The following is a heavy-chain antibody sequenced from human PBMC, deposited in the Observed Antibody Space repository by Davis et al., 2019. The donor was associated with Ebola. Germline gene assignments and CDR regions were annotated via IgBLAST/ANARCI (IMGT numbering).Heavy chain of an antibody. CDR2: IYYSGST. D-gene: IGHD3-3*01. Sequence: PSETLSLTCTVSGGSISSYYWSWIRQPPGKGLEWIGYIYYSGSTNYNPSLKSRVTISVDTSKNQFSLKLSSVTAADTAVYYCARAEWHDACDIWGQGTMVTVSS. V-gene: IGHV4-59*01. CDR3: ARAEWHDACDI. J-gene: IGHJ3*02. CDR1: GGSISSYY.